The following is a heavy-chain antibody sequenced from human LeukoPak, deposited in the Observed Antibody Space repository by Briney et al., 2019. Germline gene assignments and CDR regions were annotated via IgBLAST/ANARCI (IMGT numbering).Heavy chain of an antibody. CDR1: GYTFTGYY. V-gene: IGHV1-2*02. Sequence: ASVKVSCKASGYTFTGYYMHWVRQAPGQGLEWMGWINPNSGGTNYAQKFQGRVTMTRDTSIGTAYMELSRLRSDDTAVYYCARASMDYYDSSGYCADYWGQGTLVTVSS. CDR2: INPNSGGT. D-gene: IGHD3-22*01. J-gene: IGHJ4*02. CDR3: ARASMDYYDSSGYCADY.